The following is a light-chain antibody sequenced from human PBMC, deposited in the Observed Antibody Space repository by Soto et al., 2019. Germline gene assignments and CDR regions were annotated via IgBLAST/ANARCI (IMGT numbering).Light chain of an antibody. J-gene: IGLJ2*01. CDR1: GGSIASNY. CDR2: EDS. V-gene: IGLV6-57*04. CDR3: QSYDSSNQV. Sequence: NFMLTQPHSVSESPGKTVTISCTRSGGSIASNYVQWYQQRPGSAPTTVIYEDSQRPSGVPDRFSGSIESSSNSASLTISRLKTEDEADYYCQSYDSSNQVFGGGTKLTVL.